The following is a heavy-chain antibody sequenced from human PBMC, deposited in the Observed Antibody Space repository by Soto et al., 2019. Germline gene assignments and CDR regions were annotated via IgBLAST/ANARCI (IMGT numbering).Heavy chain of an antibody. CDR2: IIPIFGTA. CDR1: GGTFSSYA. Sequence: SVKVSCKASGGTFSSYAISWVRQAPGQGLEWMGWIIPIFGTANYAQKFQGRVTITAGESTSTAYMELSSLRSEDTAVYYCARESVVAATGPFDYWGQGTLVTV. V-gene: IGHV1-69*13. J-gene: IGHJ4*02. D-gene: IGHD2-15*01. CDR3: ARESVVAATGPFDY.